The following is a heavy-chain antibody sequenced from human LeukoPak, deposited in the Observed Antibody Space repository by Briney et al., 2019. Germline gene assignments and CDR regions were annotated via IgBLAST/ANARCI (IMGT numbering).Heavy chain of an antibody. Sequence: SETLSLTCTVSGGSISSTSYYWGWIRQPPGKGLECIGSIYYSGSTYYNPSLKSRVTIFVDTSKNQFSLKLSSVTAADTAVYYCAIRGYDSSGYYIDYWGQGTLVTVSS. CDR1: GGSISSTSYY. D-gene: IGHD3-22*01. V-gene: IGHV4-39*01. CDR3: AIRGYDSSGYYIDY. CDR2: IYYSGST. J-gene: IGHJ4*02.